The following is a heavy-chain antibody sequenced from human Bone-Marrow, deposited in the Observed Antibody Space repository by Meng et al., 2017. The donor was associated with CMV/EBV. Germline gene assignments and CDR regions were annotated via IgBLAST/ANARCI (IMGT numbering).Heavy chain of an antibody. J-gene: IGHJ4*02. V-gene: IGHV1-18*01. D-gene: IGHD3-22*01. CDR3: ARDWGRNYYDSSGYHPAGRD. Sequence: ASVKVSCKASGYTFTSYGISWVRQAPGQGLEWMGWISAYNGNTNYAQKLQGRVTMTTDTSTSSAYMELRSLRSDDTAVYYCARDWGRNYYDSSGYHPAGRDWGQGTRVTVSS. CDR1: GYTFTSYG. CDR2: ISAYNGNT.